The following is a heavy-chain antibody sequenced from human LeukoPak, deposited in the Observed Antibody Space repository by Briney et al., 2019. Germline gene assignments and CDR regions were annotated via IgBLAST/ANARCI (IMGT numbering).Heavy chain of an antibody. Sequence: SVKVSCKASGGTFSSYAISWVRQAPGQGLEWMGGIIPIFGTANYAQKFQGRVTITTDESTSTAYMELSSLRSEDTAVYYCIQWFGESPDGMDVWGQGTTVTVSS. CDR2: IIPIFGTA. CDR3: IQWFGESPDGMDV. V-gene: IGHV1-69*05. CDR1: GGTFSSYA. J-gene: IGHJ6*02. D-gene: IGHD3-10*01.